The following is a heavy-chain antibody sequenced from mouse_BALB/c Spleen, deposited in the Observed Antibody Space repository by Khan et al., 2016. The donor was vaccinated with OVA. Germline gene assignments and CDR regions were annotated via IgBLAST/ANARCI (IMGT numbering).Heavy chain of an antibody. CDR2: ISPGSGDT. D-gene: IGHD1-2*01. Sequence: QVQLKQSGAELARPGASVKLSCKASGYTFTDYYINWVKQRTGQGLEWIGEISPGSGDTYYNEKFKGKATLTADKSSSTVYMQRSSLTAEDSAVYFCARRNYFGYTFAYWGQGTLVTVSA. CDR3: ARRNYFGYTFAY. CDR1: GYTFTDYY. V-gene: IGHV1-77*01. J-gene: IGHJ3*01.